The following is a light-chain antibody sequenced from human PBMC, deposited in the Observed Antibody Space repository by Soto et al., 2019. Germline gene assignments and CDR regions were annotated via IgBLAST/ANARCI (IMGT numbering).Light chain of an antibody. Sequence: EIVWAQSPGTLCLSPGERATLSCTSSERLSSVYLAWYQQRPGQPPRLLIYGASNRATGIPDRFSGSGSGTDFTLIINRLEPEDVAIYYCQQYGGSPRITFGQGTKVDIK. CDR3: QQYGGSPRIT. V-gene: IGKV3-20*01. J-gene: IGKJ1*01. CDR1: ERLSSVY. CDR2: GAS.